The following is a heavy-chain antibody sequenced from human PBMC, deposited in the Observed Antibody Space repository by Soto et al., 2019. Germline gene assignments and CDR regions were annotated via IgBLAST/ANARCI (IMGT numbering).Heavy chain of an antibody. CDR2: ISSSGSTI. V-gene: IGHV3-48*01. CDR1: GFTFSTFN. J-gene: IGHJ4*02. CDR3: ARPSRVGDPGPFDY. D-gene: IGHD3-16*01. Sequence: PGGSLRLSCAASGFTFSTFNMNWVRQAPGKGLEWVSYISSSGSTIYYADSVKGRFTISRDNAKNSLYLQMNSLRAEDTAVYYCARPSRVGDPGPFDYWGQGTLVTVSS.